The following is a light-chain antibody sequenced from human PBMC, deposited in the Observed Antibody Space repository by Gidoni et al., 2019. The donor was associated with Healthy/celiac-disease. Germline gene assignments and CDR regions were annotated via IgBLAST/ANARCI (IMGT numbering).Light chain of an antibody. CDR3: QYSDS. J-gene: IGKJ2*01. V-gene: IGKV1-5*03. CDR2: KAS. Sequence: DIKMTQSPSTLSAFVGDRVTITCRASQSISSWLAWYQQKPGKAPKLLIYKASNLESGVPSRFSGSGSGTEFTLTISSLQPDDFATYYCQYSDSFGQGTKLEIK. CDR1: QSISSW.